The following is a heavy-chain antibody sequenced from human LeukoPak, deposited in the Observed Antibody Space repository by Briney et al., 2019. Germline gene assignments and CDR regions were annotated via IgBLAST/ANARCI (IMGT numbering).Heavy chain of an antibody. Sequence: PGGSLRLSCAASGFTFSSYSMNWVRQAPGKGLEWVSYISSSSSTIYYADSVKGRFTISRDNAKNSLYLQMNSLRAEDTAVYYCARGNEQWLYSDAFDIWGQGTMVTVSS. CDR2: ISSSSSTI. J-gene: IGHJ3*02. CDR1: GFTFSSYS. V-gene: IGHV3-48*01. CDR3: ARGNEQWLYSDAFDI. D-gene: IGHD6-19*01.